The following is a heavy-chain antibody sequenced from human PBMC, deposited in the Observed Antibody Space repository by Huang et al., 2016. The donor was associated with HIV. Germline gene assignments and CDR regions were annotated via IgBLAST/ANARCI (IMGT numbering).Heavy chain of an antibody. CDR1: GLKFSTYW. D-gene: IGHD2-15*01. J-gene: IGHJ3*02. V-gene: IGHV3-74*01. CDR2: IKSDGRTT. CDR3: ARAGGFEI. Sequence: EEHLVESGGGLVQPGGSLRLSCAASGLKFSTYWMQWVRQAPGKGLMWVSGIKSDGRTTDYADSVKGRFTISRDNAKNTLYLQMSSLTAEDTAIYYCARAGGFEIWGQGTVVTVSS.